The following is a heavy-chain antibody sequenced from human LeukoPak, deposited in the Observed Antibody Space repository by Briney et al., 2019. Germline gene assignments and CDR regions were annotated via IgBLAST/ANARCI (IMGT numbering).Heavy chain of an antibody. D-gene: IGHD2-2*01. V-gene: IGHV3-23*01. J-gene: IGHJ4*02. CDR2: VFGSGGSA. CDR3: AKDLYCSSTSCYYFDY. CDR1: GFTFSSYS. Sequence: GGSLRLSCAASGFTFSSYSMNWVRQAPGKGLEWVAGVFGSGGSAHYTDSVKGRFTIFRDNSKNTVYLQMNSLRAEDTAVYYCAKDLYCSSTSCYYFDYWGQGTLVTVSS.